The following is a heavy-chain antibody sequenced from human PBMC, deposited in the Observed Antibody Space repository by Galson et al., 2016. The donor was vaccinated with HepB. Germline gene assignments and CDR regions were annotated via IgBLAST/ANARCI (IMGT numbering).Heavy chain of an antibody. Sequence: SVKVSCKASGYTFTSYGISWVRQAPGQGLEWMGWISGDNGNTNYAQKLQGRVTMTKDTSTSTAYMELRSLRSDDTAVYYCALGYCIGGSCYRNWFDPWGQGTLVTVSS. CDR3: ALGYCIGGSCYRNWFDP. V-gene: IGHV1-18*01. J-gene: IGHJ5*02. D-gene: IGHD2-15*01. CDR2: ISGDNGNT. CDR1: GYTFTSYG.